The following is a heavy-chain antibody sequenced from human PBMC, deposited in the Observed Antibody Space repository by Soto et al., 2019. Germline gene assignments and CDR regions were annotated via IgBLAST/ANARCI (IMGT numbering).Heavy chain of an antibody. CDR1: GFTFSPYS. Sequence: VQLLESGGGWVQPGGSLRLSCAASGFTFSPYSMTWVRQAPGKGLEWVSTINAGFRTDYADSVRGRFSISRDNSRNTHYLQMDSLRAEDTAIYFCASSSYYDAFDMWGQGTRVTVSS. CDR2: INAGFRT. CDR3: ASSSYYDAFDM. D-gene: IGHD6-6*01. V-gene: IGHV3-23*01. J-gene: IGHJ3*02.